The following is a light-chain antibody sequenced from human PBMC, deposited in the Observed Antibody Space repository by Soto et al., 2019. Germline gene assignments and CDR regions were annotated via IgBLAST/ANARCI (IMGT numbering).Light chain of an antibody. CDR1: SSNIGNNL. V-gene: IGLV1-51*01. CDR2: DNY. CDR3: GSWEHNLNNGRV. Sequence: QSVLTQPPSVSAAPGQKVTISCSGSSSNIGNNLVSWYQQFPGTAPKLLIYDNYKRPSGIPDRFSGSKSGTSATLDITGLQTGDEADYYCGSWEHNLNNGRVFGGGTKLTVL. J-gene: IGLJ3*02.